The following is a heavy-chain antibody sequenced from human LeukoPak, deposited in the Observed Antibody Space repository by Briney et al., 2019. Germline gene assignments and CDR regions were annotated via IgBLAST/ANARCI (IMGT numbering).Heavy chain of an antibody. CDR2: IRNKADNYAT. J-gene: IGHJ4*02. CDR3: TRLTMTTDSFDY. V-gene: IGHV3-73*01. CDR1: GFTFSDSA. D-gene: IGHD4-17*01. Sequence: GGSLRLSCTASGFTFSDSAIHWVRQASGKGLEWVGRIRNKADNYATAYSASVKGRFTISRGDSKNTAYLQMNSLKTEDTAVYFCTRLTMTTDSFDYWGQGTLVTVSS.